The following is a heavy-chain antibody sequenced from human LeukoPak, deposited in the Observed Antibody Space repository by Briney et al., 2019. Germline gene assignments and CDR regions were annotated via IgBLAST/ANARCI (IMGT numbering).Heavy chain of an antibody. D-gene: IGHD3/OR15-3a*01. Sequence: GGTLRLSCAASGFTFSSYSMNWVRQAPGRGLGWVSSISSSSSYIYYADSVKGRFTISRDNAKNSLYLQMNSLRAEDTAVYYCARDNAWTRDYWGQGTLVTVSS. CDR1: GFTFSSYS. J-gene: IGHJ4*02. CDR3: ARDNAWTRDY. V-gene: IGHV3-21*01. CDR2: ISSSSSYI.